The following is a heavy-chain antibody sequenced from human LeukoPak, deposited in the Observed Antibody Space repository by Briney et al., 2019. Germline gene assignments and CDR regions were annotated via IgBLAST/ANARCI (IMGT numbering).Heavy chain of an antibody. V-gene: IGHV3-30*18. Sequence: QPGGSLRLSCAASGFTFSSYDMHWVRQAPGKGLEWVALISYDGSNRYYADSVKGRFTISRDNSKNTLYLQMNSLRLEDTAVYYCANAPQYSCSGGSCYPVDWGQGTLVTVSS. J-gene: IGHJ4*02. CDR3: ANAPQYSCSGGSCYPVD. D-gene: IGHD2-15*01. CDR2: ISYDGSNR. CDR1: GFTFSSYD.